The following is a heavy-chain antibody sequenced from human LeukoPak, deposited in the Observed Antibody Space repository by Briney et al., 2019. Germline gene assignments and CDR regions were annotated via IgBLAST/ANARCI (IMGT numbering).Heavy chain of an antibody. CDR2: IKQDGREI. J-gene: IGHJ4*02. D-gene: IGHD3-16*01. CDR1: GFTFSAFW. CDR3: ARLWGDASIFDY. V-gene: IGHV3-7*01. Sequence: PGGSLRLSCAASGFTFSAFWMSWVRQAPGKGLEWVANIKQDGREIYYVDSVKGRFTVSRDNARNSLYLQTNSPRAEDTAVYYCARLWGDASIFDYWGQGTLVTVSS.